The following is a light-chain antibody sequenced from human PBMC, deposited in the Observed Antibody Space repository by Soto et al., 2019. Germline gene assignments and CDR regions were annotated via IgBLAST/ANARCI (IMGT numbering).Light chain of an antibody. CDR1: QSVSVW. Sequence: DIQMTQASSTPSASVGNRVAITYLASQSVSVWLAWYQQKAAKAPNLLIYKASRLESGVTSRFSGSGSETEFTLTISGLQPGDSATYYCQQYNSYSPTLGQGTKVDIK. CDR3: QQYNSYSPT. CDR2: KAS. V-gene: IGKV1-5*03. J-gene: IGKJ1*01.